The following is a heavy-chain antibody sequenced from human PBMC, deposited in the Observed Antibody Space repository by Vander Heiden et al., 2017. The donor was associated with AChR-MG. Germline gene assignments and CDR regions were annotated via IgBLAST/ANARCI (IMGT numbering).Heavy chain of an antibody. CDR3: ASWRELRRHQQDYYYYGMDV. J-gene: IGHJ6*02. Sequence: QVQLVQSGAEVKKPGASVKVSCKASGYTFTSYGISWVRQAPGQGLEWMGWISAYNGNTNYAQKLQGRVTMTTDTSTSTAYMELRSLRSDDTAVYYCASWRELRRHQQDYYYYGMDVWGQGTTVTVSS. D-gene: IGHD1-7*01. V-gene: IGHV1-18*01. CDR2: ISAYNGNT. CDR1: GYTFTSYG.